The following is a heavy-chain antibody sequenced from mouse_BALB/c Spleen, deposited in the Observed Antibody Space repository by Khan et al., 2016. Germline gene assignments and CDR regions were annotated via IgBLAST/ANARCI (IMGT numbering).Heavy chain of an antibody. Sequence: EVQLQESGPELVKPGASVKIPCKASGYTFTDYNMDWVKQSHGKSLEWIGDINPNNGGTIYNQKFKGKATLTVDKSSSTAYMELRSLTSEDTAVYYCGRRSYVSNSYYFDYWGQGTTLTVSS. J-gene: IGHJ2*01. V-gene: IGHV1-18*01. D-gene: IGHD2-5*01. CDR2: INPNNGGT. CDR3: GRRSYVSNSYYFDY. CDR1: GYTFTDYN.